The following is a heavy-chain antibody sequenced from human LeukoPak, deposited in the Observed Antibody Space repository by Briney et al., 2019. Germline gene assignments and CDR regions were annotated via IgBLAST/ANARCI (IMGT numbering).Heavy chain of an antibody. CDR3: AREGVLGPDY. V-gene: IGHV4-59*01. J-gene: IGHJ4*02. CDR2: IYYSGST. CDR1: GGSISTYY. Sequence: PSETLSLTCTVSGGSISTYYWSWIRQPPGKGLEWIGYIYYSGSTNYNPSLKSRVTISVDTSKNQFSLKLSSVTAADTAVYYCAREGVLGPDYWGQGTLVTVSS. D-gene: IGHD6-13*01.